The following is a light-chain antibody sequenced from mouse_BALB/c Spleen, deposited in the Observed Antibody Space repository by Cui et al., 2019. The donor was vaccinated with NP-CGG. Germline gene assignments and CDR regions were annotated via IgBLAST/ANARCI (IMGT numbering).Light chain of an antibody. J-gene: IGLJ1*01. CDR2: GTN. Sequence: AAVTQESAHTTSPGGTVTLTCRSSTGAVTTRNYANWVQEKPDHLFTGLIGGTNNRAPGVPARFSGSLIGDKAALTITGAQTEDEAIYFCTLWYSNHWVFGGGTKLTVL. V-gene: IGLV1*01. CDR3: TLWYSNHWV. CDR1: TGAVTTRNY.